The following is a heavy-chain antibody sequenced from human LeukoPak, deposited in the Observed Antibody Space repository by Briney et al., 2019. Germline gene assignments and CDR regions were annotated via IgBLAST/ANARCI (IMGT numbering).Heavy chain of an antibody. J-gene: IGHJ4*02. CDR1: GGSIRRYY. D-gene: IGHD1-26*01. CDR3: ASGTYTHYYFDY. CDR2: IYYSGST. V-gene: IGHV4-59*01. Sequence: SETLSLTCSVSGGSIRRYYWSWIRQPPGKGLEWIGDIYYSGSTNYNPSLKSRVTIAVDTSKNQFSLNLSSVTAADTAVYYCASGTYTHYYFDYWGQGTLVTVSS.